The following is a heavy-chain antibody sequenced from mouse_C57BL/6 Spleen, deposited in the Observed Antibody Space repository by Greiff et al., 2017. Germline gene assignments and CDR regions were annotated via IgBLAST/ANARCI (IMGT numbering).Heavy chain of an antibody. J-gene: IGHJ3*01. CDR1: GFNIKNTY. D-gene: IGHD2-1*01. V-gene: IGHV14-3*01. Sequence: EVQLQQSVAELVRPGASVKLSCTASGFNIKNTYMHWVKQRPEQGLEWIGRIDPANGNTKYDPKFQGKATITADTSSNTTYLLLSSLTSEDTAIYYCARACGNLLAWFGYWGQGTLVTVSA. CDR2: IDPANGNT. CDR3: ARACGNLLAWFGY.